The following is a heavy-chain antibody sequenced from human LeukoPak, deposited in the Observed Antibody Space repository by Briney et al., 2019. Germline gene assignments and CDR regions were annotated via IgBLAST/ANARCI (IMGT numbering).Heavy chain of an antibody. V-gene: IGHV7-4-1*02. CDR1: GYTFTGYY. CDR3: ARGIGMGTVLMMHGNIDV. Sequence: ASVKVSCKASGYTFTGYYMHWVRQAPGQGLEWMGWINTDTGNPTYAQGFTGRFVFSLDTSVSTAYLQISTLRAEDTAVYYCARGIGMGTVLMMHGNIDVWGKGTTVTVSS. D-gene: IGHD2-8*01. J-gene: IGHJ6*03. CDR2: INTDTGNP.